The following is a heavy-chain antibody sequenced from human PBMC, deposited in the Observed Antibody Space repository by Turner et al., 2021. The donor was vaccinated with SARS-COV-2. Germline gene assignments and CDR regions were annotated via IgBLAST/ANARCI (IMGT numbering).Heavy chain of an antibody. CDR3: ARSYHTYYFDY. D-gene: IGHD2-2*01. V-gene: IGHV4-39*01. J-gene: IGHJ4*02. CDR2: IFSSGST. CDR1: GGSITSSTYY. Sequence: QLQLQESGPGLVKPSETLSLTCTVSGGSITSSTYYWGWIRQPPGKGLDWIGSIFSSGSTYYNPSLKSRVTISVDTSKNQCSLKLTSVTAADTAVYYCARSYHTYYFDYWGQGTLGTVSS.